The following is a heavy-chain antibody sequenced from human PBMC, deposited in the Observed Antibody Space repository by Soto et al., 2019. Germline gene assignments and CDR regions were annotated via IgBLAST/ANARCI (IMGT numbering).Heavy chain of an antibody. CDR3: ARDVDTAMIGDS. D-gene: IGHD5-18*01. Sequence: QVQLVESGGGVVQPGRSLRLSCAASGFTFSNYAVHWVRQAPGKGLQWVAVISYDGTDKFYADSVKGRFAISRDNSRSTLYLQMNSLRAEDTAVYYWARDVDTAMIGDSWGQGTRVTVSS. J-gene: IGHJ4*02. CDR1: GFTFSNYA. CDR2: ISYDGTDK. V-gene: IGHV3-30*09.